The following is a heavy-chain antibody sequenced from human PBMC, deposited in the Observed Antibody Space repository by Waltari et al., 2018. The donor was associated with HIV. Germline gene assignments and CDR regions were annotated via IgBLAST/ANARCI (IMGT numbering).Heavy chain of an antibody. CDR1: GVSVSASTYS. D-gene: IGHD3-22*01. V-gene: IGHV4-39*01. CDR3: ARRHFYDSTGYFVPRYFSLSDLEV. J-gene: IGHJ6*01. Sequence: HLQESGPGLVKPSETLSLNCNVSGVSVSASTYSWDTTPSFYWPWFRHPPGTGLEWIATRHSSCLRYCSPSLKGRVSLCVDTAMNQLFLNLTSVTAADTAVYDCARRHFYDSTGYFVPRYFSLSDLEVWGPGTTVIVSS. CDR2: RHSSCLR.